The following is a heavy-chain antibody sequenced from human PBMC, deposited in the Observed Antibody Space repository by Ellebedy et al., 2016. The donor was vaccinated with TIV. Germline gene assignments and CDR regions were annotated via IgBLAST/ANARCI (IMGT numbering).Heavy chain of an antibody. CDR3: ARTDGSGWAFDS. V-gene: IGHV2-70*11. Sequence: SGPTLVKPTQTLTLTCTFSGFSLSTTRVSVSWIRQPPGKALEWLARIGWDDDKYFNTSLRTRLTISKDTSKNQVVLTMTNMDPVDTATYYCARTDGSGWAFDSWGQGTLVTVSS. CDR2: IGWDDDK. J-gene: IGHJ4*02. CDR1: GFSLSTTRVS. D-gene: IGHD6-19*01.